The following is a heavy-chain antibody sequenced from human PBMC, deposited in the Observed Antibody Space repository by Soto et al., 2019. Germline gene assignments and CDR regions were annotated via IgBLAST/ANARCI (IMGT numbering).Heavy chain of an antibody. D-gene: IGHD3-22*01. J-gene: IGHJ4*02. V-gene: IGHV4-34*01. CDR2: INHSGTT. CDR1: GGSFSGYY. CDR3: ASPSRFDSSGYYFDS. Sequence: SETLSLTCAVYGGSFSGYYMSWIRQPPGKGLEWIGEINHSGTTKYNPSLKSRVTISVDTSKNQYSLKLSSVTAADTAVYYCASPSRFDSSGYYFDSWGQGTQVTVSS.